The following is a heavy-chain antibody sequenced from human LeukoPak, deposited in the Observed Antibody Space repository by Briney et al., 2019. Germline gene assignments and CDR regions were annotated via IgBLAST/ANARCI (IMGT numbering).Heavy chain of an antibody. V-gene: IGHV4-59*01. J-gene: IGHJ2*01. CDR1: GGSISSYY. CDR2: IYYSGST. D-gene: IGHD4-23*01. Sequence: SETLSLTCTVSGGSISSYYWSWIRQPPGKGLEWIGYIYYSGSTNYNPSLKSRVTISVDTSKNQFSLKLSSVTAADTAVYYCARDTVVPYWYFDLWGRGTLVTVSS. CDR3: ARDTVVPYWYFDL.